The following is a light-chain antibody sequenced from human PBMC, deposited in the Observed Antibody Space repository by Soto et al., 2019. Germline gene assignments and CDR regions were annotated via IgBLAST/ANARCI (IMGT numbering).Light chain of an antibody. J-gene: IGKJ1*01. V-gene: IGKV3-20*01. CDR2: GAS. Sequence: EILLTQSPATLCLSPGERATVSGRDSQSVSSSYLAWYQQKNGQAPRILIYGASSRATGIPDRFSGSGYGTDFNLTISRLETEDFAVYYCQQYGSSLWTFGQGTKVDIK. CDR3: QQYGSSLWT. CDR1: QSVSSSY.